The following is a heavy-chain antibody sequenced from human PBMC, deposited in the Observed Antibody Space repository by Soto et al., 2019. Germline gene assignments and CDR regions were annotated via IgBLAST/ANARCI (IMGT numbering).Heavy chain of an antibody. D-gene: IGHD1-1*01. CDR3: ARQSVIGWDRYNKVMDV. J-gene: IGHJ6*02. V-gene: IGHV5-51*01. CDR2: IYPGDSDT. CDR1: GYSFTSYW. Sequence: PGESLKISCKGSGYSFTSYWIGWVRQMPWKGLEWMGIIYPGDSDTRYSPSFQGQVTISADKSISTAYLQWSSLRASDTAMYYCARQSVIGWDRYNKVMDVWAQGTPVPVS.